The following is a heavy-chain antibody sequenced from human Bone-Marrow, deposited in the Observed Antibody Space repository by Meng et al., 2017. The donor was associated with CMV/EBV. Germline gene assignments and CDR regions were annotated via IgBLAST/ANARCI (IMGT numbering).Heavy chain of an antibody. J-gene: IGHJ6*02. D-gene: IGHD2-15*01. V-gene: IGHV4-34*09. CDR3: AKSGSSSPGLDV. CDR2: INHSGST. CDR1: GGSISSYY. Sequence: SETLSLTCTVSGGSISSYYWSWIRQPPGKGLEWIGEINHSGSTNYNPSLKSRVTISVDTSKNQFSLKLSSVTAADTAVYYCAKSGSSSPGLDVWGQGTTVTVSS.